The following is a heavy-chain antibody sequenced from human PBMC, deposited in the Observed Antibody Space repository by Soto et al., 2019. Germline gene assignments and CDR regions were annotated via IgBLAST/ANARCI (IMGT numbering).Heavy chain of an antibody. V-gene: IGHV3-30-3*01. D-gene: IGHD2-15*01. Sequence: QVQLVESGGGVVQPGRSLRLSCAASGFTFSSYAMHWVRQAPGKGLEWVAVISYDGSNKYYADSVKGRFTISRDNSKNTLYLQMNSLRAEDTAVYYCARTSPRSCSGGSCYGRFDPWGQGTLVTVSS. CDR2: ISYDGSNK. J-gene: IGHJ5*02. CDR1: GFTFSSYA. CDR3: ARTSPRSCSGGSCYGRFDP.